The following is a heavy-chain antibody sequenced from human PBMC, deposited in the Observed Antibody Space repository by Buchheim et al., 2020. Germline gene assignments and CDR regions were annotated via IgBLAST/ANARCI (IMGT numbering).Heavy chain of an antibody. CDR1: GYSFTSYW. V-gene: IGHV5-10-1*03. D-gene: IGHD6-6*01. J-gene: IGHJ4*02. CDR2: IDPSDSYT. Sequence: EVQLVQSGAEVKKPGESLRISCKGSGYSFTSYWISWVRQMPGKGLEWMGRIDPSDSYTNYSPSFHGHVTISADKPLRTASPQWSSLKASDTAMYYCWGIAARRGIYYFDYWGQGTL. CDR3: WGIAARRGIYYFDY.